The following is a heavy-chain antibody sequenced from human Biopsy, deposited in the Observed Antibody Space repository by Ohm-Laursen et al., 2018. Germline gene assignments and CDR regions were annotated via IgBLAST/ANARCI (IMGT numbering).Heavy chain of an antibody. Sequence: GSLRLSCAASGFTFSDYYMNWIRQAPGKGLEWVSFITNTGRTVYADSVKGRFTISRDNADNSLHLQMKSLRAEDTVMYYCARELGNGMDVWGQGTPVTVSS. J-gene: IGHJ6*02. CDR3: ARELGNGMDV. CDR2: ITNTGRTV. CDR1: GFTFSDYY. V-gene: IGHV3-11*01.